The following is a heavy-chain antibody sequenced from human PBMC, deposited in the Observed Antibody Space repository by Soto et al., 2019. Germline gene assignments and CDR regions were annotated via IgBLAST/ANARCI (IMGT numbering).Heavy chain of an antibody. CDR3: ARDLGDIVVVVAATPGVDY. CDR2: ISYDGSNK. V-gene: IGHV3-30-3*01. D-gene: IGHD2-15*01. CDR1: GFTFSSYA. Sequence: QVQLVESGGGVVQPGRSLRLSCAASGFTFSSYAMHWVRQAPGKGLEWVAVISYDGSNKYYADSVKGRCTISRDNSKNTLYLQMNSLRAEDTAVYYCARDLGDIVVVVAATPGVDYWGQGTLVTVSS. J-gene: IGHJ4*02.